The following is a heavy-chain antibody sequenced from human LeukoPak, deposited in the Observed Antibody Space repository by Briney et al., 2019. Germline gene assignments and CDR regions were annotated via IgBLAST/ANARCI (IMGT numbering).Heavy chain of an antibody. CDR1: GGSISSSSYY. CDR2: IYYSGST. J-gene: IGHJ4*02. D-gene: IGHD2-2*01. V-gene: IGHV4-39*01. CDR3: ASLLIVVVPAAIRMGEFDY. Sequence: SETLSLTCIVSGGSISSSSYYWGWIRQPPGKGLEWIGSIYYSGSTYYNPSLKSRVTISVDTSKNQFSLKLSSVTAADTAVYYCASLLIVVVPAAIRMGEFDYWGQGTLVTVSS.